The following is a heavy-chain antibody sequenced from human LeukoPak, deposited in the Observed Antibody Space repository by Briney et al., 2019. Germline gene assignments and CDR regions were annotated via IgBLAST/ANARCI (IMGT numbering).Heavy chain of an antibody. J-gene: IGHJ4*02. CDR2: INPSGGST. CDR1: GGTFSSYA. CDR3: VRGPGYFDY. V-gene: IGHV1-46*01. Sequence: ASVKVSCKASGGTFSSYAISWVRQAPGQGLEWMGIINPSGGSTTYARKFQGRVTMTRDTSTSTVYMDLSSLGSEDTAVYYCVRGPGYFDYWGQGTLVTVSS.